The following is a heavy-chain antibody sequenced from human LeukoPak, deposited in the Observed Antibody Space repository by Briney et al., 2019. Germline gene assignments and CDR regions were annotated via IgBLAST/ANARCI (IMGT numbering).Heavy chain of an antibody. CDR1: GFTFDDYP. D-gene: IGHD3-9*01. V-gene: IGHV3-43D*03. CDR3: AKEGPWLYFDY. Sequence: GGSLRLSCAASGFTFDDYPMHWVRQAPGKGLEWVSLISWDGGSTYYADSVKGRFTISRDNSKNSLYLQMNSLRAEDTALYYCAKEGPWLYFDYWGQGTLVTVSS. J-gene: IGHJ4*02. CDR2: ISWDGGST.